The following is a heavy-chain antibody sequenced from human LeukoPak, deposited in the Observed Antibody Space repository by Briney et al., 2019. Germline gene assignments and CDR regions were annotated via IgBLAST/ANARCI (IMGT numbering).Heavy chain of an antibody. V-gene: IGHV4-39*01. Sequence: RPSETLSLTCTVSGGSISSSSYYWGWIRQPPGKGLEWIGSIYYSGSTYYNPSLKSRVTISVDTSKNQSSLKLSPVTAADTALYYWARRTGLRNFDWYPPPHWFDPWGQGTLVTVSS. J-gene: IGHJ5*02. CDR2: IYYSGST. D-gene: IGHD3-9*01. CDR3: ARRTGLRNFDWYPPPHWFDP. CDR1: GGSISSSSYY.